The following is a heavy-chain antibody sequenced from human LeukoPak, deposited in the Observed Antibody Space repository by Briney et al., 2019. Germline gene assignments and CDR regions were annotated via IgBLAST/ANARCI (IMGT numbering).Heavy chain of an antibody. CDR2: INTGNGKT. Sequence: ASVKVSCKASGYTFTNVAMHWVRQAPGQSLEVMGWINTGNGKTRYSQNFQDRVIITRDTSASTVYMELSSLRAEDTAVYYCARMGEGYGMDVWGQGTTVTVSS. V-gene: IGHV1-3*04. J-gene: IGHJ6*02. CDR1: GYTFTNVA. CDR3: ARMGEGYGMDV.